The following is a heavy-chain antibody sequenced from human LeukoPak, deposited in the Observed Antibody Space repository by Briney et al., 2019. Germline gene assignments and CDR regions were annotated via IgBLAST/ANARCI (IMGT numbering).Heavy chain of an antibody. CDR2: ISYDGSNK. D-gene: IGHD3-16*02. V-gene: IGHV3-30*03. CDR1: GFTFSSYG. J-gene: IGHJ4*02. CDR3: ARGEVWLPFDF. Sequence: GGSLRLSCAASGFTFSSYGMHWVRQAPGKGLEWVAVISYDGSNKYYADSVKGRFTISRDNSKNTLYLQMNSLRAEDTAVYFCARGEVWLPFDFWGQGTLVIVSS.